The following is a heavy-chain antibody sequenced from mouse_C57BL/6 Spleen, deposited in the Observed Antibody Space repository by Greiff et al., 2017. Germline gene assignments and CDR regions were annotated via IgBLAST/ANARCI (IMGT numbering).Heavy chain of an antibody. V-gene: IGHV3-6*01. CDR3: ARDWDGNY. CDR1: GYSITRGYY. D-gene: IGHD4-1*01. Sequence: ESGPGLVKPSQSLSLTCSVTGYSITRGYYWNWVRHFPGNKLEWMGYISYAGSNNYNPSLKNRISITRDTSKNQFFLKLNSVTTEDIATYYCARDWDGNYWGQGTLVTVSA. J-gene: IGHJ3*01. CDR2: ISYAGSN.